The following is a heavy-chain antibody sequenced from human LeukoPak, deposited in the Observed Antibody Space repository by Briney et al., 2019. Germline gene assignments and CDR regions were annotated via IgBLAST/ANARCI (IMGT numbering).Heavy chain of an antibody. V-gene: IGHV4-59*01. J-gene: IGHJ6*02. CDR2: IYYSGST. CDR1: GGSISSSN. CDR3: ARDLVTSGFYYGMDV. Sequence: PSETLSLTCTVSGGSISSSNGRWVRQPPGKGLEWIGYIYYSGSTDSNPALKRRVTISVDTSKNQFSLKLSSVTAADTAVYYCARDLVTSGFYYGMDVWGQGTTVTVSS.